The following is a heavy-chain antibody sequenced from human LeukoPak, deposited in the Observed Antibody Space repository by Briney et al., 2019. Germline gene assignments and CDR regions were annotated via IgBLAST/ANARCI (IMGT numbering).Heavy chain of an antibody. V-gene: IGHV3-21*01. CDR3: ARGDRYCSSTSCYAPGGYYGMDV. CDR2: ISSSSSYI. D-gene: IGHD2-2*01. J-gene: IGHJ6*02. Sequence: GGSLRLSCAASGFTFSSYSMNWVRQAPGKGLEWVSSISSSSSYIYYADSVKGRFTISRDNAKNSLYLQMNSLRAEDTAVYYCARGDRYCSSTSCYAPGGYYGMDVWGQGTTVTVSS. CDR1: GFTFSSYS.